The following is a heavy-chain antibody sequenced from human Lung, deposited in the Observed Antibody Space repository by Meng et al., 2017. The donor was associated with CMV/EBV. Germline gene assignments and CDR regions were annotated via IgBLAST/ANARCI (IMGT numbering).Heavy chain of an antibody. V-gene: IGHV3-7*01. CDR1: GFTFSSYW. J-gene: IGHJ3*02. CDR3: ARDRYFDWLGDAFDI. CDR2: IKQDGSEK. D-gene: IGHD3-9*01. Sequence: GGFLRLSCAASGFTFSSYWMSWVRQAPGKGLEWVANIKQDGSEKYYVDSVKGRFTISRDNAKNSLYLQMNSLRAEDTAVYYCARDRYFDWLGDAFDIWGQGTMVTVSS.